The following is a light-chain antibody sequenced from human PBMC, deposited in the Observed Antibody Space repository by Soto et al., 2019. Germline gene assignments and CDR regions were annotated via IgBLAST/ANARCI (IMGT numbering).Light chain of an antibody. Sequence: IQMTQSPSSRSPSVVDRVTITFRASRSISDWLAWYQQKPGKAPKLLIFDASNLKSGVSSRFSGSGSGTEFTLTISRLQPDDVATYYCLQYSSHSWTFGQGTRLEIK. CDR2: DAS. J-gene: IGKJ5*01. CDR3: LQYSSHSWT. CDR1: RSISDW. V-gene: IGKV1-5*01.